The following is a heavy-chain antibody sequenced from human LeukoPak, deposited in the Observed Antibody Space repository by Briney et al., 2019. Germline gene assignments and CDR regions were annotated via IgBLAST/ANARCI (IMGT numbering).Heavy chain of an antibody. CDR2: INPNGGGT. CDR1: GYIFTGYY. V-gene: IGHV1-2*06. Sequence: ASVKVSCKASGYIFTGYYIHWVRQDPGQGLEWMGRINPNGGGTNYAQKFQGRVTVTGDTAISTAYMELSRLRSDDTAVYYCAREIRRGAGDWFDPWGQGTLVTVSS. D-gene: IGHD1-26*01. J-gene: IGHJ5*02. CDR3: AREIRRGAGDWFDP.